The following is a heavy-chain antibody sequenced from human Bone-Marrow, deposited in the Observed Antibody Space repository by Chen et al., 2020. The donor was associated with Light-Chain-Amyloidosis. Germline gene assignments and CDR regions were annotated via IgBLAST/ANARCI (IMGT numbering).Heavy chain of an antibody. V-gene: IGHV4-39*01. Sequence: QLQLQESGPGLVKTSETLSLTCTVSSGSISSDNYYCGWIRQPPGQGLEWIGSIYFRGDTYYRPSLRSRVTISVDTSKNQFSLILNSMTAADTAVYYCVRQRRGIGWLPVYWGQGTLVTVSS. CDR3: VRQRRGIGWLPVY. J-gene: IGHJ4*02. CDR1: SGSISSDNYY. CDR2: IYFRGDT. D-gene: IGHD3-9*01.